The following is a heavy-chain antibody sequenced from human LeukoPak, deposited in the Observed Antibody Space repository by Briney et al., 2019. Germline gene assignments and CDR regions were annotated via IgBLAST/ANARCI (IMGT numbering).Heavy chain of an antibody. Sequence: QTGGSLRLSCAASGFTFSSYWMSWVRQAPGKGLEWVANIKQDGSEKYYADSVKGRFTISRDNAKNSLYLQMNSLRAEDTAVYYCAKGALAAPLIHAEYFQHWGQGTLVTVSS. CDR1: GFTFSSYW. D-gene: IGHD6-13*01. V-gene: IGHV3-7*01. CDR2: IKQDGSEK. J-gene: IGHJ1*01. CDR3: AKGALAAPLIHAEYFQH.